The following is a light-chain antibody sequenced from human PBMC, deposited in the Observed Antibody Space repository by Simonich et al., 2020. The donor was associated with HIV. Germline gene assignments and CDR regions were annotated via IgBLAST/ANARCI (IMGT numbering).Light chain of an antibody. CDR3: QSADYSVTVV. V-gene: IGLV3-25*03. J-gene: IGLJ2*01. Sequence: SYELTQPPSVSVSPGQTARINCSGDSLPKQYVCWYQQRTGQAPVLLIYKDSERPSEIPERCSGSSSGTTVTLTISGVQAEDEADYYCQSADYSVTVVFGGGTKLTVL. CDR1: SLPKQY. CDR2: KDS.